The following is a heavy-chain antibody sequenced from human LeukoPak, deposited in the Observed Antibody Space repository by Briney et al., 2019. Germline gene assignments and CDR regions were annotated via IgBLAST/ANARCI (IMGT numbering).Heavy chain of an antibody. CDR3: ARDLAYYYGSGICY. V-gene: IGHV3-30*02. Sequence: GGSLRLSCAASGFTFSSYGMHWVRQAPGKGLEWVAFIRYDGSNKYYADSVKGRFTISRDNSKNTLYLQMNSLRAEDTAVYYCARDLAYYYGSGICYWGQGSLVTVSS. CDR1: GFTFSSYG. J-gene: IGHJ4*02. D-gene: IGHD3-10*01. CDR2: IRYDGSNK.